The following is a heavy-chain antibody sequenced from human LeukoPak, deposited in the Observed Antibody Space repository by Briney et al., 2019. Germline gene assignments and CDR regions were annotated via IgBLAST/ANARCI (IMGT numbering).Heavy chain of an antibody. D-gene: IGHD3-10*01. CDR2: IYYSGST. V-gene: IGHV4-59*01. CDR3: ARVASYGPVDY. J-gene: IGHJ4*02. Sequence: PSETLSLTCTVSGGSISSYYWSWIRQPPGKGLEWIGYIYYSGSTNYNPSLKSRVTISVDTSKNQFSLKLSSVTAADTAVYYCARVASYGPVDYWGQGTLVTVSS. CDR1: GGSISSYY.